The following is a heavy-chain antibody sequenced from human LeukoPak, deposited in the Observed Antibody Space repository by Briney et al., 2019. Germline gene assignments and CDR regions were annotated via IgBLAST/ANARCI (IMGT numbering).Heavy chain of an antibody. Sequence: PSETLSLTCTVSGGSIGSSYWSWIRQPPGKGLEWIGYMYYSGITNYNTSLKSRVTISVDTSKNQFSLKLSSVTAADTAVYYCARPTDYGDAFDIWGQGTIVTVSS. J-gene: IGHJ3*02. V-gene: IGHV4-59*08. CDR2: MYYSGIT. CDR1: GGSIGSSY. CDR3: ARPTDYGDAFDI. D-gene: IGHD4-17*01.